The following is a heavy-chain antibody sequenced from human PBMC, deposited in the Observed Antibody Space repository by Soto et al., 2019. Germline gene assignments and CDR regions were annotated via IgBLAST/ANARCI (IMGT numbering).Heavy chain of an antibody. CDR1: GYTFTSYY. CDR3: ARAGAYSSGWYVGWFDP. J-gene: IGHJ5*02. D-gene: IGHD6-19*01. Sequence: QVQLVQSGAEVKKPGASVKVSCKASGYTFTSYYMHWVRQAPGQGLEWMGIINPSGGSTSYAQKFQGRVPMTRDTSTSTVYMELSSLRSEDTAVYYCARAGAYSSGWYVGWFDPWGQGTLVTVSS. V-gene: IGHV1-46*01. CDR2: INPSGGST.